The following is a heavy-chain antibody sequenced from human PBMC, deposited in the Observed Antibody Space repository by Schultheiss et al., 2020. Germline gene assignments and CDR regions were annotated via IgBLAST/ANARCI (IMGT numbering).Heavy chain of an antibody. CDR2: ISYDGSNK. CDR3: AKDELQAPTSNYYYYYYMDV. Sequence: GGSLRLSCAASGFTFSDYCMNWVRQAPGKGLEWVAVISYDGSNKYYADSVKGRFTISRDNSKNTLYLQMNSLRAEDTAVYYCAKDELQAPTSNYYYYYYMDVWGKGTTVTVSS. D-gene: IGHD1-7*01. J-gene: IGHJ6*03. CDR1: GFTFSDYC. V-gene: IGHV3-30*18.